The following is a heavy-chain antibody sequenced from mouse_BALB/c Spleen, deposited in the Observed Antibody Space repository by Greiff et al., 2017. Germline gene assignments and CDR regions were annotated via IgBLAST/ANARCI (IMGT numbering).Heavy chain of an antibody. CDR1: GYAFSSSW. CDR3: ARRGWGDAMDY. CDR2: IYPGDGDT. Sequence: VQLQQSGPELVKPGASVKISCKASGYAFSSSWMNWVKQRPGQGLEWIGRIYPGDGDTNYNGKFKGKATLTADKSSSTAYMQLSSLTSVDSAVYFCARRGWGDAMDYWGQGTSVTVSS. J-gene: IGHJ4*01. D-gene: IGHD1-1*02. V-gene: IGHV1-82*01.